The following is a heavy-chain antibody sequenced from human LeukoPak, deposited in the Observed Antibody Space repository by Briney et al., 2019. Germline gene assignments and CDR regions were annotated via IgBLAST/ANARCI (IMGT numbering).Heavy chain of an antibody. V-gene: IGHV3-48*03. CDR2: ISSSGSTI. D-gene: IGHD5-12*01. Sequence: QSGGSLRLSCAASGFTFSSYEMNWVRQAPGKGLEWVSYISSSGSTIYYADSVKGRFTISRDNAKNSLYLQMNSLRAEDTAVYYCAREYSGVFDYWGQGTLVTVSS. CDR1: GFTFSSYE. J-gene: IGHJ4*02. CDR3: AREYSGVFDY.